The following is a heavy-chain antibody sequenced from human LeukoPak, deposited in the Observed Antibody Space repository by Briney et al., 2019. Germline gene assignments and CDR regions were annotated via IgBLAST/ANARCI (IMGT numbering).Heavy chain of an antibody. V-gene: IGHV1-2*02. CDR1: GYTFTGYY. D-gene: IGHD3-3*01. Sequence: ASVKVSCKASGYTFTGYYMHWVRQAPGQGREWMGWINPNSGGTNYAQKFQGRVTMTRDTSISTAYMELSRLRSDDTAVYYCARDGLGFLEEGGRDYWGQGTLVTVSS. CDR2: INPNSGGT. J-gene: IGHJ4*02. CDR3: ARDGLGFLEEGGRDY.